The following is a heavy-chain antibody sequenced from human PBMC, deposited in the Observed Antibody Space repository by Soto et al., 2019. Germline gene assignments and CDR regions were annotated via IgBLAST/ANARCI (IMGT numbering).Heavy chain of an antibody. V-gene: IGHV1-18*04. CDR3: ARVASYSSSWYGPYYYYGMDV. D-gene: IGHD6-13*01. J-gene: IGHJ6*02. CDR2: ISAYNGNT. Sequence: ASVKVSCKASGYTFTSYGISWVRQAPGQGLEWMGWISAYNGNTNYAQKLQGRVTMTTDTSTSTAYMELRSLRSDDTAVYYCARVASYSSSWYGPYYYYGMDVWGQGTTVTVYS. CDR1: GYTFTSYG.